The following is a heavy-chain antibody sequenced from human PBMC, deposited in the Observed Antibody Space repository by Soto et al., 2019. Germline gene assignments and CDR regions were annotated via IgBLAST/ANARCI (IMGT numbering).Heavy chain of an antibody. CDR2: ISSSSSYI. Sequence: GSLRLSCAASGFTFSSYSMNWVRQAPGKGLEWVSSISSSSSYIYYADSVKGRFTISRDNAKNSLYLQMNSLRAEDTAVYYCARYRISSGWLDYWGQGTLVTVSS. CDR3: ARYRISSGWLDY. CDR1: GFTFSSYS. V-gene: IGHV3-21*01. J-gene: IGHJ4*02. D-gene: IGHD6-19*01.